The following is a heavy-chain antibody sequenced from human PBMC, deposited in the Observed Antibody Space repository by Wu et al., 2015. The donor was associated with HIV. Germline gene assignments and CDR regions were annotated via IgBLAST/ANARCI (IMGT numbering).Heavy chain of an antibody. CDR1: GGSFSGYY. D-gene: IGHD6-13*01. CDR3: ARPASPAYSSSWYGWYFDY. CDR2: INHSGST. Sequence: QVQLQQWGAGLLKPSETLSLTCAVYGGSFSGYYWSWIRQPPGKGLEWIGEINHSGSTNYNPSLKSRVTISVDTSKNQFSLKLSSVTAADTAVYYCARPASPAYSSSWYGWYFDYWGQGTLVTVSS. J-gene: IGHJ4*02. V-gene: IGHV4-34*01.